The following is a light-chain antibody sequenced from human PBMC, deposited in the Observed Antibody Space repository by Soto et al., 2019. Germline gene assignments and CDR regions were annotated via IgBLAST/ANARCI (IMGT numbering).Light chain of an antibody. CDR3: QQYGGSPPYT. J-gene: IGKJ2*01. CDR2: SAS. CDR1: HSVSSSH. V-gene: IGKV3-20*01. Sequence: EIVLTQSPGTLSLSPGERATLSFRASHSVSSSHLAWYKQTPGQAPMILVYSASSRATGIPDRFSGSGSGTDFNLTFSRLEPEDFAVYYCQQYGGSPPYTFGPGTKLGLK.